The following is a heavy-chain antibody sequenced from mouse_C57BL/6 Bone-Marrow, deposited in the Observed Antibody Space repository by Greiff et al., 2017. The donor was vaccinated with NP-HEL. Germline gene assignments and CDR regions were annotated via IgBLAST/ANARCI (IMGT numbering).Heavy chain of an antibody. D-gene: IGHD2-10*01. V-gene: IGHV5-12*01. CDR2: ISNGGGST. J-gene: IGHJ1*03. CDR1: GFTFSDYY. CDR3: ARTYYGNGYFDV. Sequence: EVMLVESGGGLVQPGGSLKLSCAASGFTFSDYYMYWVRQTPEKRLEWVAYISNGGGSTYYPDTVKGRFTISRDNAKNTLYLQMSRLTSEDTAMYYCARTYYGNGYFDVWGTGTTVTVSS.